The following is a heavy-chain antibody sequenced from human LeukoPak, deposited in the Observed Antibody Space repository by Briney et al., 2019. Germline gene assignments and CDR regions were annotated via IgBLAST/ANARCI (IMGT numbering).Heavy chain of an antibody. V-gene: IGHV4-34*01. CDR3: ARGTYYFDTSAHETDDY. CDR2: INHSGST. D-gene: IGHD3-22*01. Sequence: SETLSLTCAVYGGSFNNYYWSWIRQPPGKGLELIGEINHSGSTNYNPSLKSRLTISVDTPKNQFPLKLSSVTAADTAVYYCARGTYYFDTSAHETDDYWGQGTLVTVSS. CDR1: GGSFNNYY. J-gene: IGHJ4*02.